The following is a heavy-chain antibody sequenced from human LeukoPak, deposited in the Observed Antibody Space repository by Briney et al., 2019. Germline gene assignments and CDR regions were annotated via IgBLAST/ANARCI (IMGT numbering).Heavy chain of an antibody. CDR1: GFSLSTSGGG. CDR3: AHSPYRITSFGVVSLWEYYFDY. Sequence: ESGPTLVKPTQTLTLTCTFSGFSLSTSGGGVGWIRQPPGKALEWLALIYWDVDKRYSPSLKSRLTITKDTSKNQVVRKNTNMDPVQTTTYHSAHSPYRITSFGVVSLWEYYFDYWGQGTLVTVSS. CDR2: IYWDVDK. J-gene: IGHJ4*02. V-gene: IGHV2-5*02. D-gene: IGHD3-3*01.